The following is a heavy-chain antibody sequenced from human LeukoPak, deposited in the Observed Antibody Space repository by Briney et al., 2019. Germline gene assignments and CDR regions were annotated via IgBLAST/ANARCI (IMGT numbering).Heavy chain of an antibody. CDR2: ISYDGSNK. Sequence: GGSLRLSCAASGFTFSNYGMHWVRQAPGKGLEWVAVISYDGSNKYYADSVKGRFTISRDNSKNTLYLQMNSLRAEDTAVYYCAKDGYSSGYSFDYWGQGTLVTVSS. D-gene: IGHD3-22*01. V-gene: IGHV3-30*18. CDR3: AKDGYSSGYSFDY. CDR1: GFTFSNYG. J-gene: IGHJ4*02.